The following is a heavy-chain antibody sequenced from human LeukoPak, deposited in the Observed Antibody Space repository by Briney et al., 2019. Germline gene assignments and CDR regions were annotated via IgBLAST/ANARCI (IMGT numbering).Heavy chain of an antibody. J-gene: IGHJ6*02. Sequence: ASVKVSCKTSGYDFTTHGIGWVRQAPGQGLEWVGWISTYNGNTNYAQKLQGRVTMTTDTSTSTAYMELRSLRSDDTAVYYCARYGCSSTSCYYGMDVWGQGTTVTVSS. V-gene: IGHV1-18*01. CDR3: ARYGCSSTSCYYGMDV. D-gene: IGHD2-2*01. CDR2: ISTYNGNT. CDR1: GYDFTTHG.